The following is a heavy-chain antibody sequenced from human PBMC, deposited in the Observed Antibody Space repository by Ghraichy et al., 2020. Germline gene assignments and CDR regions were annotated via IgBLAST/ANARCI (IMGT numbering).Heavy chain of an antibody. J-gene: IGHJ5*02. V-gene: IGHV4-59*08. CDR2: IYYSGST. D-gene: IGHD3-10*01. CDR3: ARHKWGVRGVIWNPNRQYNWFDP. CDR1: GGSISSYY. Sequence: SQTLSLTCTVSGGSISSYYWSWIRQPPGKGLEWIGYIYYSGSTNYNPSLKSRVTISVDTSKNQFSLKLSSVTAADTAVYYCARHKWGVRGVIWNPNRQYNWFDPWGQGTLVTVSS.